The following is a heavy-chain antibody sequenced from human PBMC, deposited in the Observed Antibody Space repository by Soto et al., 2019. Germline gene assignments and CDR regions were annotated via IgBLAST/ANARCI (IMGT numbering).Heavy chain of an antibody. CDR1: GFSVATDS. CDR2: IYKDGTT. D-gene: IGHD3-10*01. Sequence: EVRLVESGGGLVQPGGSLRLSCAVSGFSVATDSMSWVRQAPGKGLEWISGIYKDGTTYHADSVKGRFTTSRDSFKNTLYLQMDNQGAEDTAVYHCTRDSSYYGSGRGVLDYWGQGTLVTVSS. CDR3: TRDSSYYGSGRGVLDY. V-gene: IGHV3-66*01. J-gene: IGHJ4*02.